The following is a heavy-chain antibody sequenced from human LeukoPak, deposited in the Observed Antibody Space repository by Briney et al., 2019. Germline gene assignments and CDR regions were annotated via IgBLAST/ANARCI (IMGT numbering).Heavy chain of an antibody. CDR2: ISSSGSVI. V-gene: IGHV3-11*01. CDR3: AKEYGYTYGEFDY. D-gene: IGHD5-18*01. J-gene: IGHJ4*02. Sequence: PGGSLRLSCAASGFTFSDYYMSWLRQAPGKGLEWVSYISSSGSVIYYADSVKGRFTISRDNSKNTLYLQMNSLRAEDTAVYYCAKEYGYTYGEFDYWGQGTLVTVSS. CDR1: GFTFSDYY.